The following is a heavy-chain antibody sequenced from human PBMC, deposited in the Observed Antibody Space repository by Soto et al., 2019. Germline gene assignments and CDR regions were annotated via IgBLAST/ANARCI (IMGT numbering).Heavy chain of an antibody. D-gene: IGHD3-16*01. CDR1: GGSINSGDYS. V-gene: IGHV4-30-2*01. J-gene: IGHJ4*02. CDR3: VRYEATALDY. CDR2: IYHTGTT. Sequence: SETLSLTCTVSGGSINSGDYSWTWIRQPPGKGLEWIGYIYHTGTTYYNMSLKSRVTISVDRSQNLFSLKLASVTAADTAVYYCVRYEATALDYWGQGTLVPVSS.